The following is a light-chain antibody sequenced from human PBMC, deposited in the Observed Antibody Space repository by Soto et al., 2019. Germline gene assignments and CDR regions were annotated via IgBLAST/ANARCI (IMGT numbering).Light chain of an antibody. J-gene: IGKJ3*01. V-gene: IGKV3-20*01. CDR3: QQYGSALFT. Sequence: EIVLTQSPGTLSLSPGERATLSCRASQSVSSSYLAWYQQKPGQAPRLLIYGASSRATGIPDRFNGSGSGKDFTITISRLEPEDFAVYYWQQYGSALFTFGPGTKVDIK. CDR1: QSVSSSY. CDR2: GAS.